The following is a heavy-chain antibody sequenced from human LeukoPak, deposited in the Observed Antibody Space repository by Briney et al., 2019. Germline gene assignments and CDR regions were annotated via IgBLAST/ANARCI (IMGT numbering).Heavy chain of an antibody. D-gene: IGHD6-13*01. Sequence: QPGGSLRLSYAASGFTFSTYWMHWVRQAPGKGLVWVSRINGDGGSRNYADSVKGRFTISRDNAKNTLYLQMSSLRVEDTAVYYCASASSHRTAAGGDYWGQGTLVTVST. CDR3: ASASSHRTAAGGDY. V-gene: IGHV3-74*01. CDR2: INGDGGSR. CDR1: GFTFSTYW. J-gene: IGHJ4*02.